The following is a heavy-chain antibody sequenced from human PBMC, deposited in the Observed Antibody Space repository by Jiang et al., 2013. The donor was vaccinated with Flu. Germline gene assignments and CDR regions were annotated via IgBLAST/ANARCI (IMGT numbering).Heavy chain of an antibody. CDR3: AQTVRYFDWLLRAVDAFDI. J-gene: IGHJ3*02. D-gene: IGHD3-9*01. Sequence: CTFSGFSLSTSGVGVGWIRQPPGKALEWLALIYWDDDKRYSPSLKSRLTTTKDTSKNQVVLTMTNMDPVDTATYYCAQTVRYFDWLLRAVDAFDIWGQGTMVTVSS. V-gene: IGHV2-5*02. CDR1: GFSLSTSGVG. CDR2: IYWDDDK.